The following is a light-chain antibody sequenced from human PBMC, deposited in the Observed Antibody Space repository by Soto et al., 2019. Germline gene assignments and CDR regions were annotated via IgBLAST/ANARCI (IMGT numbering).Light chain of an antibody. Sequence: QSVLTQPASVSGSPGQSITISCTGTSSDVGGYDYVSWYQQQSGKAPKLIIYEVSSRPSGVSNRFSGSKSGNTASLTISGLQADDEADYYCGSFTSSRAYVFGVGTKVTVL. CDR3: GSFTSSRAYV. CDR2: EVS. CDR1: SSDVGGYDY. V-gene: IGLV2-14*01. J-gene: IGLJ1*01.